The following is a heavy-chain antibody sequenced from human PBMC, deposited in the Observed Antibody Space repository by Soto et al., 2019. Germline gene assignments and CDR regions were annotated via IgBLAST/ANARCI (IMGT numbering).Heavy chain of an antibody. J-gene: IGHJ6*02. CDR2: IYPGDSDT. CDR3: ARRVRYFDSEYGMDV. V-gene: IGHV5-51*01. CDR1: GYSFTSYW. D-gene: IGHD3-9*01. Sequence: RGESLKISCKGSGYSFTSYWIGWVRQMPGKGLEWMGIIYPGDSDTRYSPSFQGQGTISADKSISTAYLQWSSLKASDTAMYYCARRVRYFDSEYGMDVWGQGTTVTVSS.